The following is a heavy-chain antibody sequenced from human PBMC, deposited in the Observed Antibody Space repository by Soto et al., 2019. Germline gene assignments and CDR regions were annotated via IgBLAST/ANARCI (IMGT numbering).Heavy chain of an antibody. V-gene: IGHV3-53*02. J-gene: IGHJ6*02. CDR1: GFTVNTHH. Sequence: EVQVVETGGGLIQPGGSLRLSCAASGFTVNTHHMSWVRQAPGEGLEWISLIYSGGTTLYADSVKGRFSISRVQSENTVYLQMNNLRAEDTAVYYCAREEYNSYGMDVWGQGTTVTVSS. CDR3: AREEYNSYGMDV. CDR2: IYSGGTT. D-gene: IGHD1-1*01.